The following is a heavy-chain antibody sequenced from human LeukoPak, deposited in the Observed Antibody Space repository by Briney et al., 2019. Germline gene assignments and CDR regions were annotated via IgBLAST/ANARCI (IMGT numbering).Heavy chain of an antibody. CDR2: IIPIFNTA. J-gene: IGHJ6*02. V-gene: IGHV1-69*06. Sequence: SVKVSCKASGDSFDIYVINWVRQAPGQGLEWMGRIIPIFNTANYAQKFQGRVTITADKSTTTAYMELINLRSDDTAVYFCARNCGGGANCYNLFGMDVWGQGTTVTVSS. D-gene: IGHD2-21*01. CDR1: GDSFDIYV. CDR3: ARNCGGGANCYNLFGMDV.